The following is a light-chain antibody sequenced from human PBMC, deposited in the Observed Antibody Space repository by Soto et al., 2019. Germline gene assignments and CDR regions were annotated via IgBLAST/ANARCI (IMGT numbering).Light chain of an antibody. CDR2: GAS. Sequence: ERVLMQAPATPSITPGERATLSCRASQSVSSNYLAWYQQKPGQAPRLLIYGASNRATGIPDRFSGSGSGTDFTLTISRLEPEDFEVYYCQQYGSSPSCTFGQGTKVDI. CDR1: QSVSSNY. V-gene: IGKV3-20*01. J-gene: IGKJ1*01. CDR3: QQYGSSPSCT.